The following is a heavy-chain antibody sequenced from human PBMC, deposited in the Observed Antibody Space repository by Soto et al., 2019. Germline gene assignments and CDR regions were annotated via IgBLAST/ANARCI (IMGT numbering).Heavy chain of an antibody. Sequence: GASVKVSCKASGYTFTSYGISWVRQAPGQGLEWMGWISAYNGNTNYAQKLQGRVTMTTDTSTSTAYMELRSLRSDDTAVYYCARDRVSGWEPYAFAIWGQRTLVTVSS. CDR1: GYTFTSYG. V-gene: IGHV1-18*01. CDR2: ISAYNGNT. J-gene: IGHJ3*02. D-gene: IGHD6-19*01. CDR3: ARDRVSGWEPYAFAI.